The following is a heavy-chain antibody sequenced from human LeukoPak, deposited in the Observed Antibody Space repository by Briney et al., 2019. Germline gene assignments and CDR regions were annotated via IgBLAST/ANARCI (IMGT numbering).Heavy chain of an antibody. CDR2: ISGSGGST. D-gene: IGHD6-13*01. CDR1: GFTFSHYD. V-gene: IGHV3-23*01. Sequence: PGGSLRLSCAASGFTFSHYDMTWVRPAPGQGLEWDSAISGSGGSTYYADSVKGRFTISRDNSKNTLYLQMNSLRAEDTAVYYCAKALRGGAAAGSFDYWGQGTLVTVSS. CDR3: AKALRGGAAAGSFDY. J-gene: IGHJ4*02.